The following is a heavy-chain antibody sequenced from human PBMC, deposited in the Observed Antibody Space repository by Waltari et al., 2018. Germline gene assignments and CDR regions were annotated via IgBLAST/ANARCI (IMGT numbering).Heavy chain of an antibody. CDR2: MSYSGAT. V-gene: IGHV4-39*01. CDR3: VTYIGASLGTASFDV. J-gene: IGHJ3*01. Sequence: WIRQPPGQGLEWIGTMSYSGATYISPSLKSRVTISRDTSRDQMSLKLDSVTAADTAVYYCVTYIGASLGTASFDVWGQGTMVTVSS. D-gene: IGHD5-12*01.